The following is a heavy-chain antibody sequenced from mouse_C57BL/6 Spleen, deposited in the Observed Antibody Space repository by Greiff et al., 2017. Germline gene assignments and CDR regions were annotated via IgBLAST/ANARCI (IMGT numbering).Heavy chain of an antibody. CDR2: INPNNGGT. Sequence: VQLQQSGPELVKPGASVKMSCKASGYTFTDYNMHWVKQSHGKSLEWIGYINPNNGGTSYNQKFKGKATLTVNKSSSTAYMELRSLTSEDSAVYYCAMGGRGSWFAYWGQGALVTVSA. D-gene: IGHD3-3*01. CDR1: GYTFTDYN. V-gene: IGHV1-22*01. J-gene: IGHJ3*01. CDR3: AMGGRGSWFAY.